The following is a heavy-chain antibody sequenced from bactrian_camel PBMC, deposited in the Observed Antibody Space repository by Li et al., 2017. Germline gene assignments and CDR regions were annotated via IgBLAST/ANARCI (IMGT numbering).Heavy chain of an antibody. V-gene: IGHV3S55*01. CDR1: GLSVSDFS. CDR2: IRRDDLT. Sequence: HVQLVESGGGSVQTGGSLRLSCAPSGLSVSDFSMAWFRQSPGKEREAVAAIRRDDLTAYTDSVKGRFTISKDNAGNSLFLQMSNLKPEDTAMYYCAAANYRGGGGLVWGSCGRFGSWGQGTQVTVS. D-gene: IGHD5*01. J-gene: IGHJ6*01. CDR3: AAANYRGGGGLVWGSCGRFGS.